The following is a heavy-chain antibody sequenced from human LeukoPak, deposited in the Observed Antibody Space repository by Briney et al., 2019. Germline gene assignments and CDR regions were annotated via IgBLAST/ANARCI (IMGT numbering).Heavy chain of an antibody. Sequence: SETLSLTCAVYGGSFSGYYWSWIRQPPGKGLEWIGEINHSGSTNYNPSLKSRVTISVDTSKNQFSLKLSSVTAADTAVYYCARWPYSKNRWFDPWGQGTLVTVSS. V-gene: IGHV4-34*01. CDR3: ARWPYSKNRWFDP. CDR2: INHSGST. D-gene: IGHD4-11*01. J-gene: IGHJ5*02. CDR1: GGSFSGYY.